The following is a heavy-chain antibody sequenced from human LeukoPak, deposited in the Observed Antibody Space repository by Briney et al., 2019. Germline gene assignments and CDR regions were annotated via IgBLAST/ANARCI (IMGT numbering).Heavy chain of an antibody. CDR3: ARENSGYDRAKGFDY. V-gene: IGHV1-69*13. D-gene: IGHD5-12*01. Sequence: SVKVSCKASGGTFSSYAISWVRQAPGQGLEWMGGIIPIFGTANYAQKFQGRVTITADESTSTAYMELSSLRSEDTAVYYCARENSGYDRAKGFDYWGQGTLVTVSS. J-gene: IGHJ4*02. CDR1: GGTFSSYA. CDR2: IIPIFGTA.